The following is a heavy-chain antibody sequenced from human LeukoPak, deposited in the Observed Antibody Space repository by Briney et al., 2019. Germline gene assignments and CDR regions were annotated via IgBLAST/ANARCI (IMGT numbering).Heavy chain of an antibody. D-gene: IGHD5-12*01. Sequence: GASVKVSCKASGYTFINYGFTWVRQAPGQGLEWMGWISGYNGNTNYLQKFQGRVTMTTDTSTNTVYMELRSLSSDDTAVYYCARVSTNSRVGGYDPQWYFDLWGRGTLVTVS. J-gene: IGHJ2*01. CDR1: GYTFINYG. CDR3: ARVSTNSRVGGYDPQWYFDL. CDR2: ISGYNGNT. V-gene: IGHV1-18*04.